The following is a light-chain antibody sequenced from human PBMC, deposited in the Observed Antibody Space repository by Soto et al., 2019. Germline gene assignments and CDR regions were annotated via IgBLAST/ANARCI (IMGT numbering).Light chain of an antibody. Sequence: EIVMTQSPATLSVSPGERATLSCRASQSVSNNLAWYQQKPGQAPRLLIYGASTRATGIPARFSGSASGTEFTLTISSLQSEDFAVFYCQQYNNRPYTFGQGTKLEIK. V-gene: IGKV3-15*01. CDR1: QSVSNN. J-gene: IGKJ2*01. CDR2: GAS. CDR3: QQYNNRPYT.